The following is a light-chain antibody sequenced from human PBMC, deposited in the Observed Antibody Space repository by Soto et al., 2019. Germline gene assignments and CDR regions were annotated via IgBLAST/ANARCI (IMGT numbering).Light chain of an antibody. V-gene: IGKV1-5*01. CDR3: QQYENYWK. J-gene: IGKJ1*01. Sequence: DIQMTQSPSTLSATAGDRVTITCRASQSISSWLAWYQQKPGKAPKLLIYDASNLESGVPSRFSGSGSGKEFTLTISNLQPDDFATYYCQQYENYWKFGQGTKVDIK. CDR1: QSISSW. CDR2: DAS.